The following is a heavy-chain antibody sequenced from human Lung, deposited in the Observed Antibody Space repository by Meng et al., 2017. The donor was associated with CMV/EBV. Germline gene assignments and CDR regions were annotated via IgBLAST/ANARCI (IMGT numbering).Heavy chain of an antibody. CDR3: VRSSGWSRFDY. D-gene: IGHD6-19*01. Sequence: QVHLLQSGPEVKKPGASVRVSCKASGYTFGSYGICWVRQAPGQGLEWMGWVNSNNDATKYARKYQGRVSMTRDTSSSTAHMELRRLMSDDTAVYYCVRSSGWSRFDYWGQGTLVTVSS. CDR1: GYTFGSYG. J-gene: IGHJ4*02. V-gene: IGHV1-18*01. CDR2: VNSNNDAT.